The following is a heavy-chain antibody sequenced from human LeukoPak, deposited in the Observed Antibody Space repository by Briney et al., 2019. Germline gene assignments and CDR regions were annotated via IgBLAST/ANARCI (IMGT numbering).Heavy chain of an antibody. CDR1: GDSISRSTYY. D-gene: IGHD5-24*01. CDR2: VYYGRSP. V-gene: IGHV4-39*01. CDR3: ARRGRWLQTFDY. Sequence: SEILSLTCTVSGDSISRSTYYWAWIRQPPGKGLEWIGSVYYGRSPYFNPSLESRATISVDTSKNQFSLKLSSVTAADTAVYYCARRGRWLQTFDYWGQGTLVTVSS. J-gene: IGHJ4*02.